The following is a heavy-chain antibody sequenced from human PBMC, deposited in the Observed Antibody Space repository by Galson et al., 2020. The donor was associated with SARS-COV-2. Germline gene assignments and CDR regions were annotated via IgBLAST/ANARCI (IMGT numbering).Heavy chain of an antibody. CDR2: IGTAGDT. D-gene: IGHD2-15*01. CDR1: GFTFSSYD. Sequence: GESLKISCAASGFTFSSYDMHWVRQATGKGLEWVSAIGTAGDTYYPGSVKGRFTISRENAKNSLYLQMNSLRAEDTAVYYCARAPTADCSGGSCPTAGMDVWGQGTTVTVSS. J-gene: IGHJ6*02. CDR3: ARAPTADCSGGSCPTAGMDV. V-gene: IGHV3-13*01.